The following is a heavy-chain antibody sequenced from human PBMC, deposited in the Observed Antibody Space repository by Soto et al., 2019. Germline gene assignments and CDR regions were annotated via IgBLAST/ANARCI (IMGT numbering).Heavy chain of an antibody. V-gene: IGHV1-18*04. J-gene: IGHJ4*02. CDR3: ARDPVLRFLEWLSPPDY. D-gene: IGHD3-3*01. CDR1: GYTFTSYG. CDR2: ISAYNGNT. Sequence: ASVKVSCKASGYTFTSYGISWVRQAPGQGLEWMGWISAYNGNTNYVQKLQGRVTMTTDTSTSTAYMELRSLRSDDTAVYYCARDPVLRFLEWLSPPDYWGQGTLVTVSS.